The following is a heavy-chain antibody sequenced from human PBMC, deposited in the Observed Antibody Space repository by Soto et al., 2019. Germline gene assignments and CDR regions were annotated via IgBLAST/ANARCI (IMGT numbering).Heavy chain of an antibody. Sequence: TSETLSLTCTVARGPSKGYSWSLIRKPPGMGVECIGYIYSSGRTNYNPSFKSRVPISVDTSKNQFSLKLSSVAAAVTAVYYCARDYGAAFAIWGHGTMVPVSS. J-gene: IGHJ3*02. V-gene: IGHV4-59*01. CDR1: RGPSKGYS. CDR3: ARDYGAAFAI. CDR2: IYSSGRT. D-gene: IGHD2-8*01.